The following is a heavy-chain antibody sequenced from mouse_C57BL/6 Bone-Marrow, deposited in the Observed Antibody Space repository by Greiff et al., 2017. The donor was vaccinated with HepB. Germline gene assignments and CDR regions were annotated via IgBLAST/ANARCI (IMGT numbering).Heavy chain of an antibody. CDR3: ARDQVLWYRFAY. J-gene: IGHJ3*01. Sequence: EVNLVESGGGLVKPGGSLKLSCAASGFTFSSYAMSWVRQTPEKRLEWVATISDGGSYTYYPDNVKGRFTISRDNAKNNLYLQMSHLKSEDTAMYYCARDQVLWYRFAYWGQGTLVTVST. CDR1: GFTFSSYA. CDR2: ISDGGSYT. V-gene: IGHV5-4*01. D-gene: IGHD2-1*01.